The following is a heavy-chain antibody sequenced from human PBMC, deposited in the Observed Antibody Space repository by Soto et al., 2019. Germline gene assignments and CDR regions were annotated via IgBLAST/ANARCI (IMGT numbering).Heavy chain of an antibody. CDR3: ARDQGVAAAGITWFDP. Sequence: SETLSLTWTVSGASMNSYHWSWIRQPAGKGLEWIGHIHSNGSTNYNPSLKSRVTMSVDTSKNQFSLRLMSLTAADTAVYYCARDQGVAAAGITWFDPWGQGSLVTVSS. CDR2: IHSNGST. J-gene: IGHJ5*02. CDR1: GASMNSYH. D-gene: IGHD6-13*01. V-gene: IGHV4-4*07.